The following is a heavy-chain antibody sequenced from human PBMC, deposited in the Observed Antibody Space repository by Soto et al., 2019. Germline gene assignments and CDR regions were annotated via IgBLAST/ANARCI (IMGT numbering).Heavy chain of an antibody. Sequence: SETLSLTCAVSGSSIDYYYWSWIRQPPGKALEWIVYIYPGGSTKYNPSLQSRVSTSVEASKNKFSLKLSFVTAADTALYYCATGVSGYDSNRYFPHIFDIWGQGAMVT. CDR3: ATGVSGYDSNRYFPHIFDI. J-gene: IGHJ3*02. D-gene: IGHD3-22*01. V-gene: IGHV4-4*08. CDR2: IYPGGST. CDR1: GSSIDYYY.